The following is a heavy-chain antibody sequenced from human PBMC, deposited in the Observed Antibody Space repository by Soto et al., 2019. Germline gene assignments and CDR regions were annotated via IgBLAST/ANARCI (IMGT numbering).Heavy chain of an antibody. J-gene: IGHJ6*02. V-gene: IGHV4-39*01. CDR2: IYYSGST. Sequence: SETLSLTCTVSGGSISSSSYYWGWIRQPPGKGLEWIGSIYYSGSTYYNPSLKSRVTISVDTSKNQFSLKLSSVTAADTAVYYCEKCNRDYDYYYGMDVWGQGTTVTVSS. CDR3: EKCNRDYDYYYGMDV. CDR1: GGSISSSSYY.